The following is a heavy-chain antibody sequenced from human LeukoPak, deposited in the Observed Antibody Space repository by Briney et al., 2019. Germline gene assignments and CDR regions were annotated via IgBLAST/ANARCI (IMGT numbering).Heavy chain of an antibody. CDR3: ARSVYYYYYMDV. Sequence: GGSLRLSCAASGFTFSSYWMHWVRQAPGKGLVWVSHINSDGSTTTYADSVKGRFTISRDNAKNTLFLQMNSLRAEDTADCARSVYYYYYMDVWGKGTTVTISS. V-gene: IGHV3-74*01. CDR1: GFTFSSYW. J-gene: IGHJ6*03. CDR2: INSDGSTT.